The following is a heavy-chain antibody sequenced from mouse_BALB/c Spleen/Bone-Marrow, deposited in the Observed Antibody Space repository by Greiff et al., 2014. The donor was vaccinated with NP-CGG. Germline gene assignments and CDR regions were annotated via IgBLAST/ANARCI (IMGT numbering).Heavy chain of an antibody. Sequence: EVQLQQSGPELVKPGASVKMSCKASGYTFTSYVMHWVKQQPGQGLEWIGYFIPSSGGSRYNEKFKDKATLTSDKSSSTAYMELSSLTSEDSAVYYCARGGSYFRYDGRGYAMDYWGQGTSVTVSS. J-gene: IGHJ4*01. CDR3: ARGGSYFRYDGRGYAMDY. CDR2: FIPSSGGS. D-gene: IGHD2-14*01. V-gene: IGHV1-14*01. CDR1: GYTFTSYV.